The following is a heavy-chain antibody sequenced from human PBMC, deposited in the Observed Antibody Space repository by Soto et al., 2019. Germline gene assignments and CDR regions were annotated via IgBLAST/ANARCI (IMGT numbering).Heavy chain of an antibody. J-gene: IGHJ4*02. CDR1: GFTFSNYA. CDR3: ALGSYANDY. D-gene: IGHD1-26*01. CDR2: ISYDGDNE. Sequence: PGGSLRLSCAASGFTFSNYAMHWVRQAPGKGLEWLAIISYDGDNEYYADSVRGRFTISRDNSKNTLYLQMNSLRAEDTAVYYCALGSYANDYWGQGTLVTVSS. V-gene: IGHV3-30*03.